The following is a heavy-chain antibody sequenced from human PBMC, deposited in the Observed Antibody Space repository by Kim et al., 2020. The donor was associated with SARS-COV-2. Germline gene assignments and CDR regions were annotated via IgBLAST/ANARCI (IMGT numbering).Heavy chain of an antibody. CDR3: ARDYYDSNY. Sequence: SSKYAQKVHGRVTSTADESTSTAYMELSSLRSEDTAVYYCARDYYDSNYWGQGTLVTVSS. V-gene: IGHV1-69*01. CDR2: SS. D-gene: IGHD3-22*01. J-gene: IGHJ4*02.